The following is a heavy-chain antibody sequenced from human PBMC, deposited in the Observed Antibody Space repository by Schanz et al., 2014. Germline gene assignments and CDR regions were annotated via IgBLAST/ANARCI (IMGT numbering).Heavy chain of an antibody. CDR1: GFTFSSNS. D-gene: IGHD1-26*01. CDR2: IGSSSSRI. J-gene: IGHJ4*02. Sequence: EVQLVESGGGLVQPGGSLSLSCAASGFTFSSNSMNWVRQAPGKGLEWISYIGSSSSRIAHADSVKGRFTISRDNAKNSLYLQRNSLRAEDTAVYYCARSRSGFYFDYWGQGTLVTVSS. V-gene: IGHV3-48*01. CDR3: ARSRSGFYFDY.